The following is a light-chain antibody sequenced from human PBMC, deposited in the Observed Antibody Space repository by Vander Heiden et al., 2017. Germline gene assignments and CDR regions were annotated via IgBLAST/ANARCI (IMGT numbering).Light chain of an antibody. V-gene: IGLV3-1*01. CDR3: TEWNSKTWV. CDR2: QDS. Sequence: SYELTQPPSVSVSQGQTASITCSGDKLGDKYACWFKKRQGQSPVMATYQDSKRPSGIPEFVSGSNSANTVTPNSSGTEAVDDSYYYSTEWNSKTWVFGGGTKLTVL. CDR1: KLGDKY. J-gene: IGLJ2*01.